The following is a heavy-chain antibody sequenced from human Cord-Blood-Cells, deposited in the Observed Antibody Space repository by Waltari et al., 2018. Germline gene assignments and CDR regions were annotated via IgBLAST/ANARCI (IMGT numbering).Heavy chain of an antibody. J-gene: IGHJ3*02. Sequence: QLQLQESGPGLVKPSETLSPTCTVAGGSISSSSYYWAWIRQPPGKGLEGIGSIYYSGRTYYNPSLKSLVTISVDTSKNQFSLKLSSVTAADTAVYYCARQPHGMVATFAFDIWGQGTMVTVSS. V-gene: IGHV4-39*01. CDR2: IYYSGRT. CDR1: GGSISSSSYY. D-gene: IGHD5-12*01. CDR3: ARQPHGMVATFAFDI.